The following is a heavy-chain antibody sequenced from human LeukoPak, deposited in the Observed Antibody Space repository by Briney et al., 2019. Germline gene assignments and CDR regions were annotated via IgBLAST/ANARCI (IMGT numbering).Heavy chain of an antibody. CDR1: GFTFSSYG. J-gene: IGHJ4*02. CDR2: IWSDATSK. Sequence: TGGSLRLSCEASGFTFSSYGIHWVRQAPGKGLEWVAVIWSDATSKSYADSVKGRFTVSRDNSKNTLYLHMNSLRAEDTAVYFCARPSTYNYFDYWGQGTLVTVSS. CDR3: ARPSTYNYFDY. V-gene: IGHV3-33*01. D-gene: IGHD4-11*01.